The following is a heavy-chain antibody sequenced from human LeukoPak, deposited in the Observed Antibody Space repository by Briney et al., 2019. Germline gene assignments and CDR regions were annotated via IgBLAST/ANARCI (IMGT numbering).Heavy chain of an antibody. V-gene: IGHV1-69*05. D-gene: IGHD3-22*01. CDR2: IIPIFGTA. CDR3: ARHLQTYYYDSSGYFDY. J-gene: IGHJ4*02. Sequence: ASVKVSCKASGGTFSSYAISWVLQAPGQGLEWMGGIIPIFGTANYAQKFQGRVTITTDESTSTAYMELSSLRSEDTAVYYCARHLQTYYYDSSGYFDYWGQGTLVTVSS. CDR1: GGTFSSYA.